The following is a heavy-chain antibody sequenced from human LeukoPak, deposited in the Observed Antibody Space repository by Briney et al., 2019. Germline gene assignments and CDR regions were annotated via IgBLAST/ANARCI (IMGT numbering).Heavy chain of an antibody. CDR1: GYTFTGYY. J-gene: IGHJ1*01. V-gene: IGHV1-2*02. CDR2: INPNSGGT. Sequence: ASVKVSCKASGYTFTGYYMHWVRRAPGQGLEWMGWINPNSGGTNYAQKFQGRVTMTRDTSISTAYMELSRLKSDDTAVYYCAHSINSSSFYFQRWGQGTLVTVSS. CDR3: AHSINSSSFYFQR. D-gene: IGHD6-6*01.